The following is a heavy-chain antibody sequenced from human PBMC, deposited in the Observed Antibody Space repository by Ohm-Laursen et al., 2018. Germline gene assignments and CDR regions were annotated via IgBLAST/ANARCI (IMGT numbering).Heavy chain of an antibody. CDR2: ISDNT. J-gene: IGHJ6*02. Sequence: SLRLSCTASGFTFSNYAMSWVRQAPGKGLEWVSAISDNTYYADSVKGRFTISRDNSKNTLYLQMNSLRAEDTAVYYCTRGATLDVWGQGTTVTVSS. CDR3: TRGATLDV. V-gene: IGHV3-23*01. D-gene: IGHD5-12*01. CDR1: GFTFSNYA.